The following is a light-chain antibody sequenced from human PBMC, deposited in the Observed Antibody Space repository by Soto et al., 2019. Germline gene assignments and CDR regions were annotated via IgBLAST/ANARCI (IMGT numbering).Light chain of an antibody. CDR2: SNN. Sequence: QSVLTQAPSASGTPGQSVTISCSGSSSNIGSNTVNWYQQLPGTAPKLLIYSNNQRPSGVPDRFSGSKSGTSASLAISGLQSEDEADYYCAASDDSLNGVVFGGGPRSPS. CDR1: SSNIGSNT. CDR3: AASDDSLNGVV. V-gene: IGLV1-44*01. J-gene: IGLJ2*01.